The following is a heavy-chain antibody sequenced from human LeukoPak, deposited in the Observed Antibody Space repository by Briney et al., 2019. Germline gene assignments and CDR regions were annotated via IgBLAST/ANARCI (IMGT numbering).Heavy chain of an antibody. J-gene: IGHJ1*01. Sequence: SETLSLTCAVYGGSFSGYYWGWIRQRPGQGLEWIGEINNSGSTNYNPSLKSRLTISVDTCKNQFSLKLSSVTAADTAVYYCARVIPPYDGSGYHRGGYFQHWGQGTLVTVSS. CDR1: GGSFSGYY. CDR2: INNSGST. D-gene: IGHD3-22*01. CDR3: ARVIPPYDGSGYHRGGYFQH. V-gene: IGHV4-34*01.